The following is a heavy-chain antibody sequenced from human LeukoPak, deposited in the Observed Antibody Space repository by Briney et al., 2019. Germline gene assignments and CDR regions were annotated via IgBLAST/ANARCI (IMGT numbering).Heavy chain of an antibody. CDR2: IYYSGST. Sequence: SETLSLTCAVYGESFSGYYWSWIRQPPGKGPEWIGSIYYSGSTYYNPSLNSRVTISVDTSNNQFSLKVNSVAAADTAVYFCARQWDFWGQGTLVTVSS. CDR3: ARQWDF. D-gene: IGHD6-19*01. CDR1: GESFSGYY. J-gene: IGHJ4*02. V-gene: IGHV4-34*01.